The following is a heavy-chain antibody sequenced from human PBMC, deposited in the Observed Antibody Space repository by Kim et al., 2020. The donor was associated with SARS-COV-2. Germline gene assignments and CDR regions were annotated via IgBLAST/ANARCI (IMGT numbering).Heavy chain of an antibody. CDR3: ARDIKGDAVVSPLWKLRAGNRFDP. J-gene: IGHJ5*02. CDR2: ISSSSSYT. V-gene: IGHV3-11*06. D-gene: IGHD1-26*01. Sequence: GGSLRLSCAASGFTFSDYYMSWIRQAPGKGLEWVSYISSSSSYTNYADSVKGRFTISRDNAKNSLYLQMNSLRAEDTAVYYCARDIKGDAVVSPLWKLRAGNRFDPSGQGTLVTVSS. CDR1: GFTFSDYY.